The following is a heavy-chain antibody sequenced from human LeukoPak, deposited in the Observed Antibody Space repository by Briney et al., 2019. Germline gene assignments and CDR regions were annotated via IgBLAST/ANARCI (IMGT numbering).Heavy chain of an antibody. D-gene: IGHD4-23*01. Sequence: PSETLSLTCVVSGGSISGYHWGWIRQPPGKGLEWIGYISYTGITRDNPSLRSRVFMSVGTSKNQFSLRLSSVTAADTAVYFCARRDYSGILPYAFDVWGQGTLVAVSS. J-gene: IGHJ3*01. CDR3: ARRDYSGILPYAFDV. CDR1: GGSISGYH. V-gene: IGHV4-59*08. CDR2: ISYTGIT.